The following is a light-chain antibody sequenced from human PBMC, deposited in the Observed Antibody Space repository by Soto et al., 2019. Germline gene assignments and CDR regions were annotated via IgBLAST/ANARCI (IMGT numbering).Light chain of an antibody. CDR2: HAS. CDR3: QQYNNWPRT. V-gene: IGKV3-15*01. CDR1: QSVSDK. Sequence: EIVMTQYPATLSVSPWEIATLSCRASQSVSDKLAWYQQKPGQAPRLLIYHASTRATGIPARFSGSGSGTEFTLTISSLQSEDFAVYYCQQYNNWPRTFGQGTRLE. J-gene: IGKJ5*01.